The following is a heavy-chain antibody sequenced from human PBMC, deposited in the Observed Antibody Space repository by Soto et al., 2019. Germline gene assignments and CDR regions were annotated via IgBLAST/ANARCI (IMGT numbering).Heavy chain of an antibody. Sequence: PSETLPLTCAISGDSVSSNSAAWNWIGQSPSRGLEWLGRTYYRSKWYNDYAVSVKSRITINPDTSKNQFSLQLNSVTPEDTAVYYCARDHTLYYDSSGSPNWLAPWGQGSLVTVSS. V-gene: IGHV6-1*01. D-gene: IGHD3-22*01. CDR3: ARDHTLYYDSSGSPNWLAP. CDR2: TYYRSKWYN. J-gene: IGHJ5*02. CDR1: GDSVSSNSAA.